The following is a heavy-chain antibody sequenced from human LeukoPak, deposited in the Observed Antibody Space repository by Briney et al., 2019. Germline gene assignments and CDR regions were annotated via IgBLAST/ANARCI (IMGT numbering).Heavy chain of an antibody. CDR1: GXSISSTRYY. V-gene: IGHV4-39*01. CDR2: VFDSGMT. J-gene: IGHJ4*02. Sequence: SETLSLTCTVSGXSISSTRYYWGWIRQPPGKGLEWIGSVFDSGMTYYNPSLKSRVTISVDTSKNQFSLRLSSVTAADTAVYYCARLYWDFDFWGQGTLVTVSS. CDR3: ARLYWDFDF. D-gene: IGHD2-8*02.